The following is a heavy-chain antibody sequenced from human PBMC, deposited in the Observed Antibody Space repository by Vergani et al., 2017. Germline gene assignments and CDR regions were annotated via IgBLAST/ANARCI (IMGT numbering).Heavy chain of an antibody. CDR2: ISSSGSTI. V-gene: IGHV3-48*03. J-gene: IGHJ4*02. CDR3: ARDGNDSGDYCSTAPFDY. CDR1: GFTFSSYE. D-gene: IGHD4-17*01. Sequence: EVQLVESGGGLVQPGGSLRLSCEASGFTFSSYEMNWVRQAPGKGLEWVSYISSSGSTIYYADSVKGRFTISRDNAKNSLYLQINSLRAEDTAVYYCARDGNDSGDYCSTAPFDYWGQGTLVTVSS.